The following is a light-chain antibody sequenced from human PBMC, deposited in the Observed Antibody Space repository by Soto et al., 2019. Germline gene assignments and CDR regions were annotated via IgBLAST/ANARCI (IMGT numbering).Light chain of an antibody. CDR1: QCVSSN. CDR3: QQYNNWPPTT. CDR2: GAS. J-gene: IGKJ5*01. Sequence: EVVMTQSPATLSVSRGERATLSCRASQCVSSNLAWYQQKPGQAPRLLIYGASTRATGIPARFSGSGSGTEFTLTISSLQSEDFAVYYCQQYNNWPPTTLGQGTRLEIK. V-gene: IGKV3-15*01.